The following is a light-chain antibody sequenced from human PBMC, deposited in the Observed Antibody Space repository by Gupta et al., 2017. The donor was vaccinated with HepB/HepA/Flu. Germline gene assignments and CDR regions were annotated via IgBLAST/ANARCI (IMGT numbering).Light chain of an antibody. CDR1: SSYVATYNF. J-gene: IGLJ3*02. CDR2: DVT. CDR3: CSYAAYNTWV. Sequence: QSALTPPRSVSGSPGQSVTISCTTTSSYVATYNFVSWYQQHPGKVPKLMIYDVTKRPSGVPDRFSGSKSGNTASLTISGLQAEEEAEYYCCSYAAYNTWVFGGGTKVTVL. V-gene: IGLV2-11*01.